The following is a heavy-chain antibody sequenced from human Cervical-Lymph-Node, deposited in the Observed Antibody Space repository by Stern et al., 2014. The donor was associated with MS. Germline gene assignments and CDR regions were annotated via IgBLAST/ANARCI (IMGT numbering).Heavy chain of an antibody. Sequence: VQLVESGAEVKKPGESLKISCRSSGYSYNTYWIGWVRQMPGKDLEWMGIVYPGDSDTRYSPAFQGQVTISVDKSISTAYLQWSNLKASDTAKYYCARLKGGSSWYVGYGMDVWGQGTTVTVSS. CDR1: GYSYNTYW. CDR2: VYPGDSDT. D-gene: IGHD6-13*01. CDR3: ARLKGGSSWYVGYGMDV. J-gene: IGHJ6*02. V-gene: IGHV5-51*03.